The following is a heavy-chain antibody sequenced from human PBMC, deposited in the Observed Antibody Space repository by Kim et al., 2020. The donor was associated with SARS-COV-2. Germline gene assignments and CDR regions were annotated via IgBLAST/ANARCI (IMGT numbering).Heavy chain of an antibody. CDR2: ISYDGSNK. D-gene: IGHD6-19*01. Sequence: GGSLRLSCAASGFTFSSYGMHWVRQAPGKGLEWVAVISYDGSNKYYADSVKGRFTISRDNSKNTLYLQMNSLRAEDTAVYYCARGYPYSSLVDYWGQGTLVTVSS. V-gene: IGHV3-33*05. CDR1: GFTFSSYG. CDR3: ARGYPYSSLVDY. J-gene: IGHJ4*02.